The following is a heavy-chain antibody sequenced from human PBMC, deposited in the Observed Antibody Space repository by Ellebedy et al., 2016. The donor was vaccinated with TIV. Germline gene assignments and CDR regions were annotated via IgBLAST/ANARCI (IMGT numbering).Heavy chain of an antibody. CDR1: GFTFSSYS. Sequence: GESLKISCAASGFTFSSYSMNWVRQAPGKGLEWVSSISSSSSYIYYADSVKGRFTISRDNAKNSLYLQMNSLRAEDTALYYCAKDLIAERGFYYGMDVWGQGTTVTVSS. CDR2: ISSSSSYI. J-gene: IGHJ6*02. CDR3: AKDLIAERGFYYGMDV. D-gene: IGHD6-13*01. V-gene: IGHV3-21*01.